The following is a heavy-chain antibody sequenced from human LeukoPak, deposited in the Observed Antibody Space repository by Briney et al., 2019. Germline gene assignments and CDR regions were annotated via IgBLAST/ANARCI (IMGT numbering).Heavy chain of an antibody. CDR3: ARVLPYSSGWGVDY. CDR1: GGSIRSYY. D-gene: IGHD6-19*01. Sequence: SETLSLTCTVSGGSIRSYYWSWIRQPPGKGLERIGYIYYTGSTNYNPSLKSRVTISVDTSKNQFSLNLISVTAADTAVYYCARVLPYSSGWGVDYWGQGALVTVSS. J-gene: IGHJ4*02. V-gene: IGHV4-59*01. CDR2: IYYTGST.